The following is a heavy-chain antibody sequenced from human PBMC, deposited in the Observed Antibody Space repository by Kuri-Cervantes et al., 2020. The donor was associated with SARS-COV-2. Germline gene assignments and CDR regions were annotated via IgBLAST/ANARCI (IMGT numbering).Heavy chain of an antibody. Sequence: ESLKISCTVSGYSISSGYYWGWIRQPPGKGLEWIGSIYHSGSTYYNPSLKGRFTISRDNAKNSLYLQMNSLRAEDTALYYCARDGRAYSSSWQPSYYWGQGTLVTVSS. V-gene: IGHV4-38-2*02. CDR3: ARDGRAYSSSWQPSYY. CDR1: GYSISSGYY. J-gene: IGHJ4*02. D-gene: IGHD6-13*01. CDR2: IYHSGST.